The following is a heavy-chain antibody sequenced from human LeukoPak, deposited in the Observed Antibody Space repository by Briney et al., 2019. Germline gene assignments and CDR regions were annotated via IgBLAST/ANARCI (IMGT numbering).Heavy chain of an antibody. V-gene: IGHV7-4-1*02. D-gene: IGHD3-10*01. CDR3: ARNNADGEGRFSY. CDR2: INTNTGNP. CDR1: GYSFIKYD. J-gene: IGHJ4*02. Sequence: ASVEASCKASGYSFIKYDMNWVRQAPGQGLEWMGWINTNTGNPTYAQGFTGRFVFSLDTSVSTAYLQISGLKAEDTAVYYCARNNADGEGRFSYWGQGTLVTVSS.